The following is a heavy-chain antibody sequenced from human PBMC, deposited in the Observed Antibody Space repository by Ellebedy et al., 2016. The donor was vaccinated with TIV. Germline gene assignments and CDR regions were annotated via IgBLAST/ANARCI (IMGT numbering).Heavy chain of an antibody. Sequence: MPSETLSLTCTVSGGSISSGGYYWSWIRQHTGKGLEWIGYIYYSGSTNYNPSLKSRVTISVDTAKNQFSLKLSSVTAADTAVYYCASGEGDFYYYYGMDVWGQGTTVTVSS. J-gene: IGHJ6*02. V-gene: IGHV4-61*08. CDR3: ASGEGDFYYYYGMDV. CDR1: GGSISSGGYY. D-gene: IGHD2-21*02. CDR2: IYYSGST.